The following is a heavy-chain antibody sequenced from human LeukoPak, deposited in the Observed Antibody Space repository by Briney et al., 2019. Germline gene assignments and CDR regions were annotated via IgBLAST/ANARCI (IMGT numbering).Heavy chain of an antibody. CDR1: GFAFSSYA. Sequence: GGPLRLSCAASGFAFSSYAMSWVRQAPGKGLEWVSAISGSGGSTYYADSVKGRFTISRDNSKNTLYLQMNSLRAEDTAVYYCAKAPGSPYSSSDDAFDIWGQGTMVTVSS. J-gene: IGHJ3*02. D-gene: IGHD6-6*01. CDR2: ISGSGGST. V-gene: IGHV3-23*01. CDR3: AKAPGSPYSSSDDAFDI.